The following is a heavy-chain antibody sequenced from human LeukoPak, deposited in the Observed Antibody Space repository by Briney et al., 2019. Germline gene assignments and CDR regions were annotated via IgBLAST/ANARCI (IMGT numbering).Heavy chain of an antibody. CDR2: ISGSNGNT. V-gene: IGHV1-18*01. D-gene: IGHD5-12*01. J-gene: IGHJ4*02. CDR3: ARYPLSYSGNWHYYFDY. CDR1: GYTFTSYG. Sequence: ASVTVSCKASGYTFTSYGISWVRQAPGQGLEWMGWISGSNGNTNYAQKLQGRVTMTTDTSTSTAYMELRSLRSDDTALYYCARYPLSYSGNWHYYFDYWGQGTLITVSS.